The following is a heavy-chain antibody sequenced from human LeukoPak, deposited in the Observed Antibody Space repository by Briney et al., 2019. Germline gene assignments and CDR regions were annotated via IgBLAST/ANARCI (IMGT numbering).Heavy chain of an antibody. D-gene: IGHD3-22*01. CDR2: IKSKTDGGTT. Sequence: PGGSLRLSCAASGFTFSSYWMSWVRQAPGKGLEWVGRIKSKTDGGTTDYAAPVKGRFTISRDDSKNTLYLQMNSLKTEDTAVYYCTTDFHEEVGYYEVYYYYGMDVRGQGTTVTVSS. J-gene: IGHJ6*02. V-gene: IGHV3-15*01. CDR1: GFTFSSYW. CDR3: TTDFHEEVGYYEVYYYYGMDV.